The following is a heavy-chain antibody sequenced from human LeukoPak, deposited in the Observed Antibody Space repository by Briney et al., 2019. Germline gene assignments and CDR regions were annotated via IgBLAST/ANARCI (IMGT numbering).Heavy chain of an antibody. CDR1: GGSISSDY. V-gene: IGHV4-59*01. Sequence: SESLSLTCTVSGGSISSDYWSWIRQPPGKGLEWIGYIYYSGRTYYNPALKSRITISVDASKNQFSLKLSSVTAADTAVYYCARGSYSPHYWVQGTLVCVSS. CDR3: ARGSYSPHY. CDR2: IYYSGRT. J-gene: IGHJ4*02. D-gene: IGHD4-11*01.